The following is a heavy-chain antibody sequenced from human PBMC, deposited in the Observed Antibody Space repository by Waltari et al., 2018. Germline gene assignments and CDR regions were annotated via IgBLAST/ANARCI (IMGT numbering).Heavy chain of an antibody. CDR3: AKLTPSAYYDILTGYYVDY. CDR1: GFTFSSYA. Sequence: EVQLLESGGGLVQPGGSLRLSCAASGFTFSSYAMSWVRQAPGKGLEWVSAISGSGGSTYYADSVKGRFTISRDNSKNTLYLQMNSLRAEGTAVYYCAKLTPSAYYDILTGYYVDYWGQGTLVTVSS. CDR2: ISGSGGST. V-gene: IGHV3-23*01. D-gene: IGHD3-9*01. J-gene: IGHJ4*02.